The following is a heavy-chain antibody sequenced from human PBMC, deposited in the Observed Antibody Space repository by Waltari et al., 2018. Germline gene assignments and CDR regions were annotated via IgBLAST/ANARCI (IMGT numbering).Heavy chain of an antibody. CDR1: GSPFSTMA. CDR3: AKYANPSSYLDY. J-gene: IGHJ4*02. D-gene: IGHD6-6*01. CDR2: INDAGGWT. Sequence: EVQVLESGGGLVQPGGSLRLARSAAGSPFSTMAMGWGRQAPGKGLGWLSAINDAGGWTSHADSVRGRFTISRDNSKNILYLQMNDLRVEDTAIYYCAKYANPSSYLDYWGQGTLVTVSS. V-gene: IGHV3-23*01.